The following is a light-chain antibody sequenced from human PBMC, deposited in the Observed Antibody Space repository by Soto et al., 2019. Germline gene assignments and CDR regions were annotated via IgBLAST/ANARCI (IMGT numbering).Light chain of an antibody. V-gene: IGLV2-23*02. CDR2: EVS. J-gene: IGLJ7*01. CDR1: SSDVGSHNL. Sequence: QSALTQPASVSGSPGQSITISCTGTSSDVGSHNLVSWYQQHPGQAPKLMIYEVSKRPLVVSARFSASKSGNTASLTISGLHAEDEADYYCCSYGGSRAVFGGGTQLTVL. CDR3: CSYGGSRAV.